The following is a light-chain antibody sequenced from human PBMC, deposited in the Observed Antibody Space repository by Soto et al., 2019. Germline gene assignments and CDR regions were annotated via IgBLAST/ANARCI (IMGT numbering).Light chain of an antibody. Sequence: EIVLTQSPGTLSLSPGDRATLSCRASESVRSSSLAWYQHKPGQAPRLVISGTSRRATGIPDRFSGSGSGTDFTLTINRLEPEDFAMYYCQQYGSMRTFGQGTKVDIK. J-gene: IGKJ1*01. V-gene: IGKV3-20*01. CDR3: QQYGSMRT. CDR2: GTS. CDR1: ESVRSSS.